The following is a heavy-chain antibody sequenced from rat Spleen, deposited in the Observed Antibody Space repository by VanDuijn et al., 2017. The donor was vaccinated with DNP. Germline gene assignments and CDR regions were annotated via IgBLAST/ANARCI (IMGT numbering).Heavy chain of an antibody. V-gene: IGHV5-31*01. D-gene: IGHD1-9*01. CDR2: ITGSGGNT. J-gene: IGHJ2*01. CDR1: GFTFNHYW. CDR3: ASHTYYGYDYFVY. Sequence: EVQLVESGGGLVQPGRSLKLSCVASGFTFNHYWMAWIRQVPGKGLEWVTSITGSGGNTYYPDSVKGRFTISRDNAKSTLNLQMNSLRSEDTATYYCASHTYYGYDYFVYWGQGVMVTVSS.